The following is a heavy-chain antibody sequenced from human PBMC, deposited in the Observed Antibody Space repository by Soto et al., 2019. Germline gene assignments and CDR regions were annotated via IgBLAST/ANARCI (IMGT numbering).Heavy chain of an antibody. J-gene: IGHJ4*02. Sequence: GASVKVSCKASGGTFSSYTISWVRQAPGQGLEWMGRIIPILGIANYAQKFQGRVTITADKSTSTAYMELSSLRSEDTAVYYCAYREDDYPRPTQDYWGQGTLVTVSS. V-gene: IGHV1-69*02. CDR2: IIPILGIA. D-gene: IGHD4-17*01. CDR1: GGTFSSYT. CDR3: AYREDDYPRPTQDY.